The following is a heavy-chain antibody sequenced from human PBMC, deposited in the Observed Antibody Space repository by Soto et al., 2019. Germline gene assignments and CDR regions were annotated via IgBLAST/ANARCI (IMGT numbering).Heavy chain of an antibody. CDR3: ARDQRLNYYYDSSGYWFPDAFDI. D-gene: IGHD3-22*01. J-gene: IGHJ3*02. Sequence: GASVKVSCKASGYTFTGYYMRWVRQAPGQGLEWMGWINPNSGGTNYAQKFQGRVTMTRDTSISTAYMELSRLRSDDTAVYYCARDQRLNYYYDSSGYWFPDAFDIWGQGTMVTVSS. V-gene: IGHV1-2*02. CDR1: GYTFTGYY. CDR2: INPNSGGT.